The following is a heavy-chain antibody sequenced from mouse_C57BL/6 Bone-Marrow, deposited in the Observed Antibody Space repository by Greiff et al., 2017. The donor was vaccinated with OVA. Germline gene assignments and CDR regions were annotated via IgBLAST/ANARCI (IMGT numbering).Heavy chain of an antibody. J-gene: IGHJ1*03. Sequence: EVKLLESGGGLVQPGGSLKLSCAASGFTFSDYGMAWVRQAPRKGPEWVAFISNLAYSIYYADTVTGRFTISRENAKNTLYLEMSSLRSEDTAMYYCARQGLGRRYFDVWGTGTTVTVSS. CDR3: ARQGLGRRYFDV. CDR1: GFTFSDYG. V-gene: IGHV5-15*01. CDR2: ISNLAYSI. D-gene: IGHD4-1*01.